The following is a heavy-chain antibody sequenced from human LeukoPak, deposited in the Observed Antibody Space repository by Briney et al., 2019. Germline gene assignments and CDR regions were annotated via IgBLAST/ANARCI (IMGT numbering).Heavy chain of an antibody. V-gene: IGHV3-9*03. D-gene: IGHD3-22*01. CDR1: GFTFDDYA. CDR2: ISWNSGSI. CDR3: AKGLYYYDSSGYPEGAFDI. J-gene: IGHJ3*02. Sequence: PGGSLRLSCAASGFTFDDYAMHWVRQAPGKGLEWVSGISWNSGSIGYADSVKGRFTISRDNAKNSLYLQTNSLRAEDMALYYCAKGLYYYDSSGYPEGAFDIWGQGTMVTVSS.